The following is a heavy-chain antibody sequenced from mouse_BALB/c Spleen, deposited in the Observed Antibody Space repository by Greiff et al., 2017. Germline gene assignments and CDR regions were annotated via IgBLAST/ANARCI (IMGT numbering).Heavy chain of an antibody. J-gene: IGHJ3*01. CDR2: ISSGGSCT. CDR1: GFTFSSYT. Sequence: DVMLVESGGGLVKPGGSLKLSCAASGFTFSSYTMSWVRQTPEKRLEWVATISSGGSCTYYPDSVKGRFTISRDNAKNTLYLQMSSLKSEDTAMYYCTRERDGNYEGVWFAYWGQGTLGTVSA. D-gene: IGHD2-1*01. CDR3: TRERDGNYEGVWFAY. V-gene: IGHV5-6-4*01.